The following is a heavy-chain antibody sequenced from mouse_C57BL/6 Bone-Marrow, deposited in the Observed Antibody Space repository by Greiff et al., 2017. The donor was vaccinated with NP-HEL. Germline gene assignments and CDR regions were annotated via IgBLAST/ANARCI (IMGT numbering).Heavy chain of an antibody. D-gene: IGHD1-1*01. CDR3: ARRYYDGSSYGWYFDV. J-gene: IGHJ1*03. CDR2: IYPRSGNT. Sequence: QVQLQQSGAELARPGASVKLSCKASGYTFTSYGISWVKQRTGQGLEWIGEIYPRSGNTYYNEKFKGKATLTADKSSSTAYMELRSLTSEDSAVYFCARRYYDGSSYGWYFDVWGTGTTVTVSS. CDR1: GYTFTSYG. V-gene: IGHV1-81*01.